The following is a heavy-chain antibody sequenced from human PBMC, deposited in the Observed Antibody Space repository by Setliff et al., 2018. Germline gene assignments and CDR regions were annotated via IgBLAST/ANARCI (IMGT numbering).Heavy chain of an antibody. CDR3: AREGGELQASYFDY. V-gene: IGHV1-69*05. CDR1: GGTFSSYA. CDR2: IIPIFGTA. Sequence: ASVKVSCKASGGTFSSYAISWVRQAPGQGLEWMGGIIPIFGTANYAQKFHGRVTITTDESTSTAYMELSSLRSEDTAVYYCAREGGELQASYFDYWGQGTLVTVSS. D-gene: IGHD1-7*01. J-gene: IGHJ4*02.